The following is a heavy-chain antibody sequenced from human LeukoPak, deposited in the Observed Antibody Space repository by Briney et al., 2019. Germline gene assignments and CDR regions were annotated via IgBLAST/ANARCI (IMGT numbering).Heavy chain of an antibody. CDR2: IYHSGST. Sequence: SETLSLTCTVSGYSISSGYYWGWIRQPPGEGLEWIGSIYHSGSTYYNPSLKSRVTISVDTSKNQFSLKLSSVTAADTAVYYCARLILRNFDYWGQGTLVTVSS. V-gene: IGHV4-38-2*02. J-gene: IGHJ4*02. CDR1: GYSISSGYY. D-gene: IGHD3-16*01. CDR3: ARLILRNFDY.